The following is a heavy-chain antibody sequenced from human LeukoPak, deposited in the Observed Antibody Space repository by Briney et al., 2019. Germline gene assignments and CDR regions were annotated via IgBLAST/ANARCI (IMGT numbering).Heavy chain of an antibody. Sequence: GGSLRLSCAASGFTFSSYSMNWVRRAPGKGLEWVPSISSSSSYIYYADSVKGRFTISRDNAKNSLYLQMNSLRAEDTAVYYCARGDTDYGDSYYYYYGMDVWGQGTTVTVSS. J-gene: IGHJ6*02. CDR1: GFTFSSYS. CDR3: ARGDTDYGDSYYYYYGMDV. CDR2: ISSSSSYI. D-gene: IGHD4-17*01. V-gene: IGHV3-21*01.